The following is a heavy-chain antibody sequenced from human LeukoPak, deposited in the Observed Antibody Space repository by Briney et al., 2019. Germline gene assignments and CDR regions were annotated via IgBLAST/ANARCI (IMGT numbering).Heavy chain of an antibody. CDR1: GGSFSGYY. CDR3: ARRRVVPAAMDY. J-gene: IGHJ4*02. CDR2: INHSGST. Sequence: SETLSLTCAVYGGSFSGYYWSWIRQPPGKGLEWIGEINHSGSTNYNPSLKSRVTISVDTSKNQSSLKLSSVTAADTAVYYCARRRVVPAAMDYWGQGTLVTVSS. V-gene: IGHV4-34*01. D-gene: IGHD2-2*01.